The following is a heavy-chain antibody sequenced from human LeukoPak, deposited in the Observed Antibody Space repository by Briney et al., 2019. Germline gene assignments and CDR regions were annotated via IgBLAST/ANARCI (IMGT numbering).Heavy chain of an antibody. CDR2: IYYSGST. CDR3: ARLPPAVVPAASFDP. D-gene: IGHD2-2*01. V-gene: IGHV4-39*01. Sequence: SETLSLTCTVSGGSISSSSYYWGWIRQPPGTGLEWIGSIYYSGSTYYNPSLKSRVTISVDTSKNQFSLKLSSVTAADTAVYYCARLPPAVVPAASFDPWGQGTLVTVSS. CDR1: GGSISSSSYY. J-gene: IGHJ5*02.